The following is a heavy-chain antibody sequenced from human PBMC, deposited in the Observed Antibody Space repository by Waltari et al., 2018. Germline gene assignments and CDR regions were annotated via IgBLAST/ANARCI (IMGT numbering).Heavy chain of an antibody. CDR3: ERKSGHSYGMDV. CDR2: MNRHSRET. Sequence: EAQPVEYGGTLVQPGGSLRLYCAASEFTLSSYWLHWVRPAPGQGLVWLSRMNRHSRETIYADSVKGRFTISRDTARNTVYLQMNSLRVDDPAVYDSERKSGHSYGMDVWGQGPRSPSP. J-gene: IGHJ6*02. D-gene: IGHD5-12*01. CDR1: EFTLSSYW. V-gene: IGHV3-74*01.